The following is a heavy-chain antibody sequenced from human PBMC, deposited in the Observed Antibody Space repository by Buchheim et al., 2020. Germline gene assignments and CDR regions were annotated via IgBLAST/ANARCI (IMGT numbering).Heavy chain of an antibody. V-gene: IGHV4-34*01. Sequence: QVQLQQWGAGLLKPSETLSLTCAVYGGFFSGYYWSWIRQPPGKGLEWIGEINHSGSTNYNPSLKSRVTISVDTSKNQFSLKLSSVTAADTAVYYCARYCSGGSCYSFEDYYFDYWGQGTL. CDR2: INHSGST. CDR3: ARYCSGGSCYSFEDYYFDY. D-gene: IGHD2-15*01. J-gene: IGHJ4*02. CDR1: GGFFSGYY.